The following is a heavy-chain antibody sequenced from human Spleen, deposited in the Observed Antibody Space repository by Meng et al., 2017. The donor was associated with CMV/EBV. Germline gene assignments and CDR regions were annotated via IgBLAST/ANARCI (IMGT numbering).Heavy chain of an antibody. CDR2: IIPYVDVA. CDR1: GVTFNTYS. Sequence: SVKVSCKASGVTFNTYSFIWVRQAPGQGLEWMGGIIPYVDVAKSAQKFQGRVTITADKSTGTVYMELGSLRSDDTAVYYCARVDGMVRGVIYYYYGMDVWGQGTTVTVSS. V-gene: IGHV1-69*10. CDR3: ARVDGMVRGVIYYYYGMDV. J-gene: IGHJ6*02. D-gene: IGHD3-10*01.